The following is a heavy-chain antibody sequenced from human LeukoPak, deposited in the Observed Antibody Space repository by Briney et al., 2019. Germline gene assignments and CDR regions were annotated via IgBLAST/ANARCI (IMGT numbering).Heavy chain of an antibody. CDR1: GFTFSAYA. D-gene: IGHD6-19*01. Sequence: GGSLRLSCAASGFTFSAYAITWVRQAPGKGLDWVSAIRGNSERTYYADSVRGRFTISRDNSKDTVYLQISSLRVEDTAVYYCAREQSGTRGWYTVDYWGQGTLVAVSS. J-gene: IGHJ4*02. CDR3: AREQSGTRGWYTVDY. V-gene: IGHV3-23*01. CDR2: IRGNSERT.